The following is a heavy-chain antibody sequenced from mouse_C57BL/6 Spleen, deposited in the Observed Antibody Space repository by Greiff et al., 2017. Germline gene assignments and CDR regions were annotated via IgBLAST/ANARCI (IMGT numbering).Heavy chain of an antibody. CDR3: ARGIYYGNYFYAMDY. CDR1: GYTFTSYW. J-gene: IGHJ4*01. CDR2: IHPNSGST. D-gene: IGHD2-1*01. Sequence: QVQLQQPGAELVKPGDSVKLSCKASGYTFTSYWMHWVKQRPGQGLEWIGMIHPNSGSTNYNEKFKSKATLTVDKSSSTAYMQLSSLTSEDSAVYYCARGIYYGNYFYAMDYWGQGTSVTVSS. V-gene: IGHV1-64*01.